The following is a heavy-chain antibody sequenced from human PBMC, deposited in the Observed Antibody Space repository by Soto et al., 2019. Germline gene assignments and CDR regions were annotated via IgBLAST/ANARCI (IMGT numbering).Heavy chain of an antibody. CDR3: AKGTMKVDY. V-gene: IGHV3-23*01. CDR2: ISGNGGNT. CDR1: GFTFSSYA. Sequence: EVQLLDSGGGLVQPGGSLRLSCAASGFTFSSYAMSWVRQAPGKGLEWVSGISGNGGNTYYTDSVKGQFTISRDNSKNTLSLQMNSLRAEDTAVYYCAKGTMKVDYWGQGTLVTVSS. D-gene: IGHD3-22*01. J-gene: IGHJ4*02.